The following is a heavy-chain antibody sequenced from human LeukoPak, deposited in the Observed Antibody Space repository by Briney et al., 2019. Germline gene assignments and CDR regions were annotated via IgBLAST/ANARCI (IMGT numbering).Heavy chain of an antibody. CDR1: GFTFSSYG. D-gene: IGHD3-9*01. V-gene: IGHV4-34*01. CDR3: ARQYSDILTGYHRGELYWYFDL. CDR2: INHSGST. Sequence: GSLRLSCAASGFTFSSYGMHWIRQAPGKGLEWIGDINHSGSTNYNPSLTSRVTISVDPSKNQFSLNLSSVTAADTAVYYCARQYSDILTGYHRGELYWYFDLWGRGTLVTVSS. J-gene: IGHJ2*01.